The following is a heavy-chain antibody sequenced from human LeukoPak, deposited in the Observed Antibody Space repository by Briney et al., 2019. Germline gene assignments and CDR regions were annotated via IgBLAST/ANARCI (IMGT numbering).Heavy chain of an antibody. D-gene: IGHD3-16*01. CDR2: INPNSGGT. CDR1: GYTFTGYY. Sequence: ASVKVSCKASGYTFTGYYTRWVRQAPGQGLEWMGRINPNSGGTNYAQKFQGRVTMTRDTSISTAYMELSRLRSDDTAVYYCANYFIRDYYYYGMDVWGQGTTVTVSS. CDR3: ANYFIRDYYYYGMDV. V-gene: IGHV1-2*06. J-gene: IGHJ6*02.